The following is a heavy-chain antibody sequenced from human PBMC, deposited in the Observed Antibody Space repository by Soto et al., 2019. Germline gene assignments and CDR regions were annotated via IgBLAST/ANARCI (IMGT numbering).Heavy chain of an antibody. CDR1: GAYITSYY. Sequence: PSQTLSLTCTVSGAYITSYYWSWIRKPPGKGLEWIGYMYYSGSTNYNPSLKSRVTMSIDTSKNQFSLRLSSVTAADTAVYYCASSDCSTTSRYAEFDCWGQGTLVTVSS. D-gene: IGHD2-2*01. CDR3: ASSDCSTTSRYAEFDC. J-gene: IGHJ4*02. V-gene: IGHV4-59*08. CDR2: MYYSGST.